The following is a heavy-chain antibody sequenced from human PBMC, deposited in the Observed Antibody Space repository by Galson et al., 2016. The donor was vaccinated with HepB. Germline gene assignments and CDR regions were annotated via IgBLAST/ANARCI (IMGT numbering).Heavy chain of an antibody. Sequence: SLRLSCAASGFTFSSYWMHWVRQTPGKGLVWVSRMNSDGIRTSHADSVAGRFTISRENAKNTLYLQMNSLRVEGTAVYFCARGGYSDTWYDYYGMDVWGQGTTVTVSS. CDR2: MNSDGIRT. V-gene: IGHV3-74*01. J-gene: IGHJ6*02. CDR1: GFTFSSYW. D-gene: IGHD1-26*01. CDR3: ARGGYSDTWYDYYGMDV.